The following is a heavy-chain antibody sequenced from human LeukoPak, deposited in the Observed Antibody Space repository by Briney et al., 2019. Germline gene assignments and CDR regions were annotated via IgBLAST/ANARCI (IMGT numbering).Heavy chain of an antibody. CDR2: INHSGST. D-gene: IGHD3-3*01. J-gene: IGHJ4*02. V-gene: IGHV4-34*01. Sequence: SETLSLTYAVYGGSFSGYYWSWIRQPPGKGLEWIGEINHSGSTNYNPSLKSRVTISVDTSKNQFSLKLTSVTAADTAVYYCARVNVGVGVDYWGQGTLVTVSS. CDR3: ARVNVGVGVDY. CDR1: GGSFSGYY.